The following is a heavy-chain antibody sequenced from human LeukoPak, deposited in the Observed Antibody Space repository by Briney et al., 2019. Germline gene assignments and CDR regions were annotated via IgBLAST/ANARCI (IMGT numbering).Heavy chain of an antibody. CDR3: ARHPSHYVWGSYRYTGIDY. J-gene: IGHJ4*02. V-gene: IGHV3-30*04. CDR2: ISYDGSNK. CDR1: GFTFSSYA. Sequence: GRSLRLSCAASGFTFSSYAMHWVRQAPGKGLEWVAVISYDGSNKYYADSVKGRFTISRDNSKNTLYLQMNSLRAEDTAVYYCARHPSHYVWGSYRYTGIDYWGQGTLVTVSS. D-gene: IGHD3-16*02.